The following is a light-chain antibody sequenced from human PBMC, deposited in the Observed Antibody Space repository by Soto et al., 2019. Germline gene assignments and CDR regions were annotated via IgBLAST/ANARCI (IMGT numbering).Light chain of an antibody. V-gene: IGLV2-8*01. J-gene: IGLJ3*02. CDR3: SSFAGPVWV. CDR2: EVT. Sequence: QSALTQTPSASGSPGQSVTISCTGTSSDIGGYDHVSWYQQHPGKAPKVMIYEVTKRPSGVPDRFSGSKAGNTASLTVFGLQAEDEADYYCSSFAGPVWVFGGVTKLTVL. CDR1: SSDIGGYDH.